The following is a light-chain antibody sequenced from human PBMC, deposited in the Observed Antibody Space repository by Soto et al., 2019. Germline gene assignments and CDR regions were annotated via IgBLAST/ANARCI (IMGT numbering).Light chain of an antibody. Sequence: QSVLTQPPSVSAAPGQTVTIFCSGSSSNIGNNYVSWYQQLPGTAPKLLIYDNNKRPSGIPDRFSGFKSGTSATLGITGLQTGDEADYYCGTWDSSLSAGVFGGGTKLTVL. CDR3: GTWDSSLSAGV. CDR1: SSNIGNNY. V-gene: IGLV1-51*01. J-gene: IGLJ2*01. CDR2: DNN.